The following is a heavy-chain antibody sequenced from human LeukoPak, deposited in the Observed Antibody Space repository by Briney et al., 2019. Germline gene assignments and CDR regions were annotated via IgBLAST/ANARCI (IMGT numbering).Heavy chain of an antibody. D-gene: IGHD3-22*01. CDR3: AKEFALSSGSVPYIWFDP. J-gene: IGHJ5*02. CDR2: ITSGGDST. CDR1: GFTFRSYA. Sequence: PGGSLRLSCAASGFTFRSYAMNWVRQAPGKGLAWVSTITSGGDSTYYADSMKGRFTISRDNSENTLYLQMNSLRAEDTAVYYCAKEFALSSGSVPYIWFDPWGQGTLVTVSS. V-gene: IGHV3-23*01.